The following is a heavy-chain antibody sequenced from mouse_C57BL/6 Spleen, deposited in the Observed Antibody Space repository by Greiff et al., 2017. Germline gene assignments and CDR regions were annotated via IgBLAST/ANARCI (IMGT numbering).Heavy chain of an antibody. Sequence: EVQLVESGGGLVKPGGSLKLSCAASGFTFSDYGMHWVRQAPEKGLEWVAYISSGSGTIYYADTGKGRFTISRDNATNTLFLQMTSLRSEDTAMYYCARQSYYYGSRDFDYWGQGTTLTVSS. V-gene: IGHV5-17*01. D-gene: IGHD1-1*01. J-gene: IGHJ2*01. CDR2: ISSGSGTI. CDR3: ARQSYYYGSRDFDY. CDR1: GFTFSDYG.